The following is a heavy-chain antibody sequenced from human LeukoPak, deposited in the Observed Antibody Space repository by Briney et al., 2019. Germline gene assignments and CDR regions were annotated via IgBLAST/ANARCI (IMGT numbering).Heavy chain of an antibody. D-gene: IGHD3-22*01. CDR2: ISGSGDST. CDR1: GFTFSNYG. Sequence: GGTLRLSCAASGFTFSNYGMSWVRQAPGKGLEWVSAISGSGDSTYYADSVKGRFTISRDNSKNTLYLQMNSLRAEDTAVYYCANGRSGSTLYYFDYWGQGTLVTVSS. CDR3: ANGRSGSTLYYFDY. V-gene: IGHV3-23*01. J-gene: IGHJ4*02.